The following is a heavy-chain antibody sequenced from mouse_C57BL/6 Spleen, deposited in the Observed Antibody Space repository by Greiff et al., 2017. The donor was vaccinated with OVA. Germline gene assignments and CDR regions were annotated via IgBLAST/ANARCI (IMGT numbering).Heavy chain of an antibody. J-gene: IGHJ4*01. D-gene: IGHD2-5*01. Sequence: EVMLVESGGDLVKPGGSLKLSCAASGFTFSSYGMSWVRQTPDQRLEWVATISSGGSYTYYPDSVKGRFTISRDNAKNTLYLQMSSLKSEDTAMYYCARQGYSNYSYAMDYWGQGTSVTVSS. CDR3: ARQGYSNYSYAMDY. CDR1: GFTFSSYG. CDR2: ISSGGSYT. V-gene: IGHV5-6*01.